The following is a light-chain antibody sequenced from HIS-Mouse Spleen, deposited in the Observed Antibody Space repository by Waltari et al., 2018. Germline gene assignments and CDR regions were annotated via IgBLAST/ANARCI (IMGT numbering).Light chain of an antibody. CDR1: QSVSSSY. CDR3: QQYGSSPRT. Sequence: EIVLTQSPGTMSLSPGQRATLSCRANQSVSSSYLAWYQQKPGQAPRLLIYGASSGATGIPDRFSGSGSGTDFTLTISRLEPEDFAVYYCQQYGSSPRTFGQGTKVEIK. V-gene: IGKV3-20*01. J-gene: IGKJ1*01. CDR2: GAS.